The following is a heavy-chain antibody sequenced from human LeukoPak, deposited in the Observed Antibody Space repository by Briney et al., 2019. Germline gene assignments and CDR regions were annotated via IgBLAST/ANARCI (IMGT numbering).Heavy chain of an antibody. V-gene: IGHV3-21*04. CDR1: GLSFSSYS. Sequence: PGGSLRLSCAASGLSFSSYSMNWVRQAPGKGLEWVSSISSSRSNKYYADAVKGRFTISRDNAKNTLYLQMNSLTAEDTAVYYCAKVLIWYYGSGNYYKGAFDIWGQGTMVTVFS. D-gene: IGHD3-10*01. J-gene: IGHJ3*02. CDR3: AKVLIWYYGSGNYYKGAFDI. CDR2: ISSSRSNK.